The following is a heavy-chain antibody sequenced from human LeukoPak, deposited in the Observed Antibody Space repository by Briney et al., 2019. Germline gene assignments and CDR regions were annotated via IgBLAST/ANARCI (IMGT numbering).Heavy chain of an antibody. J-gene: IGHJ3*02. CDR2: ISSSSSYI. CDR3: ARAGRGFLEWLLYQDAFDI. D-gene: IGHD3-3*01. V-gene: IGHV3-21*01. Sequence: GGSLRLSCAASGFTFSSYSMNWVRQAPGKGLEWVSSISSSSSYIYYADSVKGRFTISRDNAKNSLYLQMNSLRAEDTAVYYCARAGRGFLEWLLYQDAFDIWGQGTMVTVSS. CDR1: GFTFSSYS.